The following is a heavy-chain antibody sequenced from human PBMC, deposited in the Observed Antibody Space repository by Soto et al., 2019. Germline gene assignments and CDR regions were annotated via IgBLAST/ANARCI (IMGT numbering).Heavy chain of an antibody. CDR2: ISAYNGNT. CDR1: GYTFTSYG. Sequence: QVQLVQSGAEVKKPGASVKVSCKASGYTFTSYGISWVRQAPGQGLEGMGWISAYNGNTNYEQKLQGRVPMTTDTSTSTAYMEMRSLRSDDTAGYYCARVGRYCSGGSCYLEWGQGTLVTVSS. D-gene: IGHD2-15*01. CDR3: ARVGRYCSGGSCYLE. J-gene: IGHJ4*02. V-gene: IGHV1-18*01.